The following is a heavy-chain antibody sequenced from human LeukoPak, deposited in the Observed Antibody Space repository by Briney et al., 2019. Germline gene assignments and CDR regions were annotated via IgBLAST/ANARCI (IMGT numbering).Heavy chain of an antibody. CDR3: ARDYLGEIGVPAAMEGWFDP. CDR2: INPSGGST. J-gene: IGHJ5*02. CDR1: GYTFTSYY. Sequence: ASVKVSCKASGYTFTSYYMHWVRQAPGQGLEWMGIINPSGGSTSYAQKFQGRVTMTGDTSTSTVYMELSSLRSEDTAVYYCARDYLGEIGVPAAMEGWFDPWGQGTLVTVSS. V-gene: IGHV1-46*01. D-gene: IGHD2-2*01.